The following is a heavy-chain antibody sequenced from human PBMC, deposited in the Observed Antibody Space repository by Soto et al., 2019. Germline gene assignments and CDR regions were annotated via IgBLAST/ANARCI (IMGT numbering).Heavy chain of an antibody. CDR2: IFYSGST. V-gene: IGHV4-61*01. CDR1: GGSISSPNYY. Sequence: SETLSLTCTVSGGSISSPNYYWGWIRQPPGKGLEWIGNIFYSGSTNYSPSFKSRVTISVDTSKNQFSLKLSSVTAADTAVYYCARAPAGSGWYGYYFDYWGQGTLVTVSS. CDR3: ARAPAGSGWYGYYFDY. J-gene: IGHJ4*02. D-gene: IGHD6-19*01.